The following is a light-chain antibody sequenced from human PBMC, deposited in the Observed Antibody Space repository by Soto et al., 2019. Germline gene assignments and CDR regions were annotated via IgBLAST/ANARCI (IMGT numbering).Light chain of an antibody. CDR3: QQYSVWPLT. Sequence: EIVLTQSPATLSVSPGERAALSCRASQSVSNNLAWYQQKPGQPPRLLIFGASTRATGIPARFSGSGSEAEFALTISTLQSEDFAVYNCQQYSVWPLTFGGGTKVDIK. J-gene: IGKJ4*01. CDR1: QSVSNN. CDR2: GAS. V-gene: IGKV3D-15*01.